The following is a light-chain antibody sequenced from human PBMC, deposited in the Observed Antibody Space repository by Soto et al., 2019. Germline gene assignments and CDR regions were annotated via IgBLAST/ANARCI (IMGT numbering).Light chain of an antibody. CDR3: AAWDDRLNWLV. V-gene: IGLV1-44*01. CDR2: NNN. J-gene: IGLJ1*01. Sequence: QSVLTQPPSASGTPGQRVTISCSGSSSNIGSNTVNWYQQLPGTAPKLLIYNNNQRPSGVPDRFSGSKSGTSASLAISGLQSGDWADYYCAAWDDRLNWLVFRTGTKVT. CDR1: SSNIGSNT.